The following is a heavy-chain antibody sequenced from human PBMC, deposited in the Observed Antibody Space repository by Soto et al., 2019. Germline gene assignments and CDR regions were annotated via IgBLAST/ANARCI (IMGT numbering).Heavy chain of an antibody. D-gene: IGHD6-19*01. CDR2: ISGSGGST. V-gene: IGHV3-23*01. CDR3: AKECVGRGSGWYSAVDY. Sequence: GGSLRLSCAASGFTFSSYAMSWVRQAPGKGLEWVSAISGSGGSTYYADSVKGRFTISRDNSKNTLYLQMNSLRAEDTAVYYCAKECVGRGSGWYSAVDYWGQGTLVTVSS. J-gene: IGHJ4*02. CDR1: GFTFSSYA.